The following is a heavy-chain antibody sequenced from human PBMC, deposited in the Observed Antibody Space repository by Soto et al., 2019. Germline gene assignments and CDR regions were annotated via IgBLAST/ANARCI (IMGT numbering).Heavy chain of an antibody. CDR2: ISGSGVST. J-gene: IGHJ4*02. Sequence: GGSLRLSCAASGFTFSSFAMSWVRQAPGKGLEWVSAISGSGVSTYYADSVKGRFTISRDNSKNPLYLQMNSLRAEDTAVYYWAKEAARPGYFDYWGQGTLVTVSS. D-gene: IGHD6-6*01. CDR3: AKEAARPGYFDY. CDR1: GFTFSSFA. V-gene: IGHV3-23*01.